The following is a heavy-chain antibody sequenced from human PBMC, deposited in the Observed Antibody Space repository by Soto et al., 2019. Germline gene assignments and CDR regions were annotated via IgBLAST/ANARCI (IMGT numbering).Heavy chain of an antibody. CDR3: ARVHCGGECRPGEWFYYYGMDV. Sequence: SVKVSCKASGGTFSSYAISWVRQAPGQGLEWMGGIIPIFGTANYAQKFQGRVTITADKSTSTAYMELSSLRSEDTAVYYCARVHCGGECRPGEWFYYYGMDVWGQGTTVTVSS. CDR2: IIPIFGTA. D-gene: IGHD2-21*01. J-gene: IGHJ6*02. CDR1: GGTFSSYA. V-gene: IGHV1-69*06.